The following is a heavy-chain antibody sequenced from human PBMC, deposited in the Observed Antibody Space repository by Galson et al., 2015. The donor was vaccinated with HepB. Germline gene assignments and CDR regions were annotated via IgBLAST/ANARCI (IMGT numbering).Heavy chain of an antibody. D-gene: IGHD1/OR15-1a*01. V-gene: IGHV3-7*03. CDR2: IKQDGSGK. CDR3: ARENSTGTNFDY. Sequence: SLRLSCAASGFTFSSYWMSWVRQAPGKGLEWVANIKQDGSGKYYVDSVKGRFTISRDNAKNSLYLQMNSLRAEDTAVYYCARENSTGTNFDYWGQGTLVTVSS. J-gene: IGHJ4*02. CDR1: GFTFSSYW.